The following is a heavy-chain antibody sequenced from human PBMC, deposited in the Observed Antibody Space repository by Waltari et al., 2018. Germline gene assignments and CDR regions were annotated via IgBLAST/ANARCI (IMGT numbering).Heavy chain of an antibody. D-gene: IGHD3-10*01. Sequence: EVQLVESGGGLVQPGGSLRRSCAASGFTFNTLWMQWIRQAPGKGLEWVANINPDGIQKFYVDSVKGRFTVSRDNAQNSLYLQMNNLRAEDTAVYYCTTLARGESGDYWGQGTLVTVSS. CDR2: INPDGIQK. CDR1: GFTFNTLW. V-gene: IGHV3-7*01. J-gene: IGHJ4*02. CDR3: TTLARGESGDY.